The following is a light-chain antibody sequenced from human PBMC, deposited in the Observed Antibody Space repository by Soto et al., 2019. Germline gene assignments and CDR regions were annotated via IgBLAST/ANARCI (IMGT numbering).Light chain of an antibody. V-gene: IGLV2-14*01. CDR3: NSYRSSDSVV. CDR1: SNDVGGYNY. CDR2: EVS. J-gene: IGLJ2*01. Sequence: QSVLTQPASVSGSPGQSITISCTGTSNDVGGYNYVSWYQQHPGKAPKLIIYEVSYRPSGVSNRFSGSKSGNTASLTISGLKAEDEADYYCNSYRSSDSVVFGGGTKLTVL.